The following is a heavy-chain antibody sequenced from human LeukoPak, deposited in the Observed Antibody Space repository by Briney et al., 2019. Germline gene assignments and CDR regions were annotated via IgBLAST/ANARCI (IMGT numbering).Heavy chain of an antibody. CDR3: AREGPTTAVGSGAPDI. CDR1: GFTFSDYT. Sequence: GGSLRLSCPASGFTFSDYTMQWLRQAPGKGLEWAAVIWHDGTYISYGDSVRGRFTISRDNSKNTLYLQMNSLRAEDTAVYYCAREGPTTAVGSGAPDIWGLGTMVTVSS. D-gene: IGHD6-13*01. CDR2: IWHDGTYI. J-gene: IGHJ3*02. V-gene: IGHV3-33*01.